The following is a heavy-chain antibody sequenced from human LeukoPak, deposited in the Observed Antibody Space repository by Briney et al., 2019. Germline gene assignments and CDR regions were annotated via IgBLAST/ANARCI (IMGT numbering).Heavy chain of an antibody. CDR1: GFTVSANY. D-gene: IGHD3-10*01. V-gene: IGHV3-9*01. J-gene: IGHJ4*02. CDR2: ISWNSGII. Sequence: GGSLRLSCVASGFTVSANYMTWVRQAPGKGLEWVSGISWNSGIIAYADSVKGRFTISRDNAKSSLYLQMNSLRTEDAALYYCTKDKYYGSGSFSDYWGQGTLVTVSS. CDR3: TKDKYYGSGSFSDY.